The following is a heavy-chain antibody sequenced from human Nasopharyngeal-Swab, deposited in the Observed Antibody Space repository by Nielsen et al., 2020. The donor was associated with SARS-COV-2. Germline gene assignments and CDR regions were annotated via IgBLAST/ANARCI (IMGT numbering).Heavy chain of an antibody. Sequence: GESLKISCAASGFTFSSYSVNWVRPAPGKGLEWVSSISSSSSYIYYADSVKGRFTISRDNAKNSLYLQMNSLRAEDTAVYYCARAGLSSWHFDYWGQGTLVTVSS. J-gene: IGHJ4*02. V-gene: IGHV3-21*01. CDR3: ARAGLSSWHFDY. D-gene: IGHD6-13*01. CDR1: GFTFSSYS. CDR2: ISSSSSYI.